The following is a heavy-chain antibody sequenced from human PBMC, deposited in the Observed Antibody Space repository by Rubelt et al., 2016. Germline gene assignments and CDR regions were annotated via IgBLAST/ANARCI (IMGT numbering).Heavy chain of an antibody. J-gene: IGHJ4*02. CDR1: GGSFSGYY. CDR2: INHSGST. Sequence: QVQLQQWGAGLLKPPETLSLTCAVYGGSFSGYYWSWIRQPPGKGLEWIGEINHSGSTNYNPSLKSRVTISLDTSKNQFYLKLSSVTAADTAVYYCARRSSSGGSRGYWGQGTLVTVSS. D-gene: IGHD6-19*01. CDR3: ARRSSSGGSRGY. V-gene: IGHV4-34*01.